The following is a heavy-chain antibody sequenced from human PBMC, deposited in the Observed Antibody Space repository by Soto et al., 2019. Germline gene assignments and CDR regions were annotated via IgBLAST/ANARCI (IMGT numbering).Heavy chain of an antibody. D-gene: IGHD2-15*01. J-gene: IGHJ4*02. CDR2: ISAYNGNT. Sequence: ASVKVSCKASGYTFTSYGISWVRQAPGKGLEWIGWISAYNGNTNYAQKLQGRVTMTTDTSTSTAYMELRSLRSDDTAVYYCARALRYCSGGSCQALDYWGQGTLVTVSS. CDR3: ARALRYCSGGSCQALDY. CDR1: GYTFTSYG. V-gene: IGHV1-18*01.